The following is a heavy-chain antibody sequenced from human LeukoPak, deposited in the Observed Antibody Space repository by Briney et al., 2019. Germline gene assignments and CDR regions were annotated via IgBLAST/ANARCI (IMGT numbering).Heavy chain of an antibody. D-gene: IGHD3-9*01. J-gene: IGHJ4*02. Sequence: GESLRLSCAASGFIFSNYAMSWVRQAPGKGLEWVSAISGSGGRTYYADSVKGRFTISRDNFKNTLYLQINSLRADDTAVYYCAKDWVLITLGDPNEPFDYWGQGTLVTVSS. V-gene: IGHV3-23*01. CDR2: ISGSGGRT. CDR3: AKDWVLITLGDPNEPFDY. CDR1: GFIFSNYA.